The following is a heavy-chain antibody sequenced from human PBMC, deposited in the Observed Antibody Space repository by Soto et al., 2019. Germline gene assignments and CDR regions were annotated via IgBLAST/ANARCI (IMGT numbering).Heavy chain of an antibody. CDR2: IIPIFGTA. V-gene: IGHV1-69*01. Sequence: ASVKVSYKACGGTVSSYAISWVRQAPGQGLEWMGGIIPIFGTANYAQKFQGRVTITADESTSTAYMELSSLRSEDTAVYYCARDGYDSSGYYYYYGMDVWGQGTTVTVSS. CDR1: GGTVSSYA. CDR3: ARDGYDSSGYYYYYGMDV. J-gene: IGHJ6*02. D-gene: IGHD3-22*01.